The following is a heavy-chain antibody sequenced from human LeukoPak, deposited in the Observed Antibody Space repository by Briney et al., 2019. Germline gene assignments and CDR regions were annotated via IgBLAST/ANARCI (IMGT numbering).Heavy chain of an antibody. V-gene: IGHV3-30-3*01. CDR1: GLTFSSYA. D-gene: IGHD2-21*02. CDR3: ARDLGTATALDY. J-gene: IGHJ4*02. CDR2: ISYDGSNK. Sequence: GRSLRLSCAASGLTFSSYAMHWVRQAPGKGLEWVAVISYDGSNKYYADSVKGRFTISRDNSKNTLYLQMNSLRAEDTAVYYCARDLGTATALDYWGQGTLVTVSS.